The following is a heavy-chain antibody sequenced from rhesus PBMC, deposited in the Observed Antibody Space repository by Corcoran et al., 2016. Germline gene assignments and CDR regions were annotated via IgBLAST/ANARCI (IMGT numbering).Heavy chain of an antibody. V-gene: IGHV1-180*01. CDR1: GFSFTRHS. D-gene: IGHD5-30*01. J-gene: IGHJ4*01. CDR2: RPPNHGRK. CDR3: ARDDGYNGNRLDF. Sequence: QVQLVQSGSEIRQPGASVRLSCQTSGFSFTRHSIPWIRPAPGQGLQWMGLRPPNHGRKDAAQIFQDRVSMPTDTATSTCYMELSSLRSEDTALYYCARDDGYNGNRLDFWGQGVLVTVSS.